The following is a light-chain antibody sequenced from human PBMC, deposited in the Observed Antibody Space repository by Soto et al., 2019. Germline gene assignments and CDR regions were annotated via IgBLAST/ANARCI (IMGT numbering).Light chain of an antibody. J-gene: IGLJ2*01. CDR1: SSNIGSNI. V-gene: IGLV1-44*01. CDR3: AAWDGSLNGGV. CDR2: SNN. Sequence: QAVVTQPPSASGTPGQRVTISCSGSSSNIGSNIVNWYQQVPGTAPKLLIYSNNQRPSGVPDRFSGSKSGTSASLAISGLQSEDEADYYCAAWDGSLNGGVFGGGTKLTVL.